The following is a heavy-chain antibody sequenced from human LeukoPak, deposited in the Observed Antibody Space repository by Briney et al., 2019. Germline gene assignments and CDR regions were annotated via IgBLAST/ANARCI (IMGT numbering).Heavy chain of an antibody. CDR2: ISTSGGTI. CDR3: ARHIPFDC. Sequence: GGSLRLSCAASGFTFSSSSMNWVRQAPEKGLEWVSYISTSGGTIYYADSVKGRFTISRDNAKNSLYLQMDSLRAEDAAVYYCARHIPFDCWGQGTLVTVSS. CDR1: GFTFSSSS. D-gene: IGHD2-21*01. J-gene: IGHJ4*02. V-gene: IGHV3-48*01.